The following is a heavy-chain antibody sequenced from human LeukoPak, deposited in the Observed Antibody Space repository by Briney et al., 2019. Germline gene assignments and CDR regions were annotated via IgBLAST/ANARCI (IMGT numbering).Heavy chain of an antibody. D-gene: IGHD5-18*01. J-gene: IGHJ6*04. CDR1: GTSFSGYY. Sequence: SETLSLTCAVYGTSFSGYYWSWIRQPPGKGLEWIGEIDHRGRAKYNPSLKSRVSTSIETSKNQFSLNLSSVTAADTAVYYCARDVDTALMDVWGEGTTVIVSS. V-gene: IGHV4-34*01. CDR2: IDHRGRA. CDR3: ARDVDTALMDV.